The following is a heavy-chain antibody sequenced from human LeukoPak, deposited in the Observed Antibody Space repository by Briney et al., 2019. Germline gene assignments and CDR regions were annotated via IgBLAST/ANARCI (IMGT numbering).Heavy chain of an antibody. CDR1: GISLSTSGVG. CDR3: AHRKYYDILTGILAGAFDI. J-gene: IGHJ3*02. CDR2: IFWDDDK. D-gene: IGHD3-9*01. V-gene: IGHV2-5*02. Sequence: SGPTLVKPTQTLTLTCTVSGISLSTSGVGVGWIRQPPGKALEWLALIFWDDDKRYSPSLKSRLTITKDTSKNQVVLTMTNMDPVDTATYYCAHRKYYDILTGILAGAFDIWGQGTMVAVSS.